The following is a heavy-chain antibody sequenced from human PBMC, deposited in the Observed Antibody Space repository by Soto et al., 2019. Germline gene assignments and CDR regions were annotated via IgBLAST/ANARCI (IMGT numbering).Heavy chain of an antibody. CDR3: AKDMVDILTGYAPGPFDY. V-gene: IGHV3-23*01. Sequence: PGGSLRLSCAASGFSFSSYAMSWARQAPGKGLEWVSAISGSVTSTYYADSVKGRFTISRDRSKNTLYLQMNSLRAEDTAVYYCAKDMVDILTGYAPGPFDYWGQGTLVTVSS. D-gene: IGHD3-9*01. CDR2: ISGSVTST. J-gene: IGHJ4*02. CDR1: GFSFSSYA.